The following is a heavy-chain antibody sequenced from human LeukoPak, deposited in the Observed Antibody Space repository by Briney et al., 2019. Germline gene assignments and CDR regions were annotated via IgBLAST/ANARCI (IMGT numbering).Heavy chain of an antibody. CDR2: IKEDGSER. V-gene: IGHV3-7*01. D-gene: IGHD1-26*01. Sequence: GGSLRLSCEGSAFIFSGHWMNWVRQTPGKGLEWVASIKEDGSERQYVDSVKGRFTISRDNSKDILYLQMNSLRVDDSATYYCVGEVGSRQMNSWGQGTLVTVSS. CDR1: AFIFSGHW. J-gene: IGHJ5*02. CDR3: VGEVGSRQMNS.